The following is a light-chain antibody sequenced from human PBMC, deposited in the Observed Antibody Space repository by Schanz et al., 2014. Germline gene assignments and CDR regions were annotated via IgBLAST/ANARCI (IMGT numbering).Light chain of an antibody. CDR1: QGINSY. CDR2: AAS. V-gene: IGKV1-27*01. CDR3: QKYNSDPRT. Sequence: DIQMSQSPSSLSASVGDRVTITCRASQGINSYLAWYQQKPGKVPKLLIYAASTLQSGVPSRFSGSGSGTDFTLTISSLQPEDVATYYCQKYNSDPRTFGQGTKVESK. J-gene: IGKJ1*01.